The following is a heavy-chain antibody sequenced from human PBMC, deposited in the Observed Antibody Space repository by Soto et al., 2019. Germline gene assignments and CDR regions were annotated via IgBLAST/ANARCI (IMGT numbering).Heavy chain of an antibody. CDR2: IWYDGSNK. CDR3: ARDSPRDSSGFGGDYYYYYYMDV. Sequence: QVQLVESGGGVVQPGRSLRLSCAASGFTFSSYGMHWVRQAPGKGLEWVAVIWYDGSNKYYADSVKGRFTISRDNSKNTLDLQMNSMRAEDTAVYYCARDSPRDSSGFGGDYYYYYYMDVWGKGTTVTVSS. V-gene: IGHV3-33*01. D-gene: IGHD3-10*01. CDR1: GFTFSSYG. J-gene: IGHJ6*03.